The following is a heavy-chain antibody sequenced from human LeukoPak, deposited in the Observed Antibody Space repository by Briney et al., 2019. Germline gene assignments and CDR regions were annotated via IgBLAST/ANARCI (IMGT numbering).Heavy chain of an antibody. D-gene: IGHD4-17*01. J-gene: IGHJ4*02. CDR2: IYSGGNA. Sequence: GGSLRLSCAASGFTVSTNYISWVRQALGKGLEWVSLIYSGGNAYYADSVKGRFTISRDNSKNTLYLQMNSLTAEDTAVYYCARGFRSVTTWGYFDYWGQGTLVTVSS. CDR3: ARGFRSVTTWGYFDY. CDR1: GFTVSTNY. V-gene: IGHV3-66*01.